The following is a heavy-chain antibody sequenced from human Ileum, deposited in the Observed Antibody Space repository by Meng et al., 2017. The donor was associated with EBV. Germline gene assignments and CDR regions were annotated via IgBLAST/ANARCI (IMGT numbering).Heavy chain of an antibody. V-gene: IGHV4-61*01. Sequence: QVPLAGSGPGQVKPSEPLSLPCTVSVGSVISAHSFWTWIRQPPGKGLEWIGYMSYSGSTNYSPPLESRVTISVDTSKNQFSLKLSSVTAADTAVYYCAGDPHSGSPHWGQGTLVTVSS. CDR3: AGDPHSGSPH. D-gene: IGHD1-26*01. J-gene: IGHJ4*02. CDR2: MSYSGST. CDR1: VGSVISAHSF.